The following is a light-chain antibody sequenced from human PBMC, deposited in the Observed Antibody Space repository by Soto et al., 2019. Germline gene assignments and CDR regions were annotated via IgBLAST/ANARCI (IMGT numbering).Light chain of an antibody. J-gene: IGLJ1*01. Sequence: QSVLTHAASVSGSPGQAGTISCTGTSSDVGGYNYASWYQHHPGKAPKLMIFDVSNRPSGVSNRFSGSKSGNTASLTISGLQPEDEADYYCSSYTTSNTRQIVFGTGTKVTVL. CDR2: DVS. CDR3: SSYTTSNTRQIV. CDR1: SSDVGGYNY. V-gene: IGLV2-14*03.